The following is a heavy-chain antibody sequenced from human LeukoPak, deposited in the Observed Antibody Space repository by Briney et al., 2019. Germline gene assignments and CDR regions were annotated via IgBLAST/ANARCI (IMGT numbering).Heavy chain of an antibody. V-gene: IGHV3-53*01. Sequence: GGSLRLSCAASGFTVSSDYMNWVRQAPGKGLEWVSVIYSGGSTDYADYVKGRFTISRDNSKNTLYLQMNSLRAEDTAVYYCAKHSGPYYFDYWGQGTLVTVSS. CDR1: GFTVSSDY. D-gene: IGHD3-10*01. CDR2: IYSGGST. J-gene: IGHJ4*02. CDR3: AKHSGPYYFDY.